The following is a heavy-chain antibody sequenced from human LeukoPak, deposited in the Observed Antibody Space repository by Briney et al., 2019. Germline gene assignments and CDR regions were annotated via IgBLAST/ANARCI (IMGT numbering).Heavy chain of an antibody. CDR3: ARDGPYSFNPYMDV. J-gene: IGHJ6*03. Sequence: GGSLRLSRAASGFTVSSTSMTWVRQAPGKGLEWVSVIYSGGSTYYADSVKGRFTISRDNSKNTLFLQMNSLRAEDTAVYYCARDGPYSFNPYMDVWGKGTTVTVSS. CDR1: GFTVSSTS. D-gene: IGHD4-11*01. CDR2: IYSGGST. V-gene: IGHV3-53*01.